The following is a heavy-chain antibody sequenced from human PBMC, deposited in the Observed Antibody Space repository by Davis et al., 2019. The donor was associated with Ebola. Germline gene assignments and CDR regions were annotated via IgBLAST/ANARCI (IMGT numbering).Heavy chain of an antibody. CDR3: AKSMGVAGPFDY. CDR1: GFSVSANY. CDR2: IYSGGTT. V-gene: IGHV3-53*05. Sequence: GESLKISCAASGFSVSANYMNWVRQAPGKGLEWVSVIYSGGTTYYADSVKGRFTISRDNSKNTLSLQMNSLRAEDTAVYYCAKSMGVAGPFDYWGQGTLVTVSS. D-gene: IGHD6-19*01. J-gene: IGHJ4*02.